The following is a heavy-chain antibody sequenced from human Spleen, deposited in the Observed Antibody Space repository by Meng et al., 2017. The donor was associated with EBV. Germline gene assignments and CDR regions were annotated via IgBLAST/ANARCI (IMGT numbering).Heavy chain of an antibody. J-gene: IGHJ4*02. CDR1: GGSISSSSYY. CDR3: ARLGAMGYFDY. V-gene: IGHV4-39*07. Sequence: QPQPHESGPGLVKPAEPLSLTCTVSGGSISSSSYYWGWTRQPPGKGLEWIGSIYYSGSTYYNPSLKSRVTISVDTSKNQFSLKLSSVTAADTAVYYCARLGAMGYFDYWGQGTLVTVSS. D-gene: IGHD1-26*01. CDR2: IYYSGST.